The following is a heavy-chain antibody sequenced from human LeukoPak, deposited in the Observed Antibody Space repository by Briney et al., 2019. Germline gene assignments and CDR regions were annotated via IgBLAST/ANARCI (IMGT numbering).Heavy chain of an antibody. J-gene: IGHJ5*02. CDR3: ARSLYYGSGSRYNWFYP. CDR1: GGSISSYY. V-gene: IGHV4-4*07. Sequence: SETLSLTCTVSGGSISSYYWSWIRQPAGKGLEWIGRIYTSGSTNYNPSLKSRVTMSVDTSKNQFSLKLSSVTAADTAVYYCARSLYYGSGSRYNWFYPWGQGTLVTVSS. CDR2: IYTSGST. D-gene: IGHD3-10*01.